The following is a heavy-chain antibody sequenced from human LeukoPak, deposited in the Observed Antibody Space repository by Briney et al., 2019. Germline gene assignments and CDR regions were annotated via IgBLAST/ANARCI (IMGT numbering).Heavy chain of an antibody. D-gene: IGHD1-1*01. Sequence: ASVKVSCKASGYTFSSYAMNWVRQAPGQGLEWMGWINTNTGNPSYAQGFTGRFVFSLDTSVSTAYLQISSLKAEDTGVYYCARFAAAKTGTFDYWGQGTLVTVSS. CDR1: GYTFSSYA. CDR3: ARFAAAKTGTFDY. V-gene: IGHV7-4-1*02. CDR2: INTNTGNP. J-gene: IGHJ4*02.